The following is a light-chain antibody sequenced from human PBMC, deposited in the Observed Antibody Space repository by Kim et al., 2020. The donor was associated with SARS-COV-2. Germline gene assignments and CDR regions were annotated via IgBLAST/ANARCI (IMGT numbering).Light chain of an antibody. CDR3: MAYAGSDTLI. J-gene: IGLJ2*01. V-gene: IGLV2-8*01. CDR2: DVT. CDR1: SSDVGYYGY. Sequence: QSVTISCTGTSSDVGYYGYVSWYQQYPGKAPKLIIYDVTVRPSGVPDRFSGSKSGNTASLTVSGLQTEDEADYYCMAYAGSDTLIFGGGTQLTVL.